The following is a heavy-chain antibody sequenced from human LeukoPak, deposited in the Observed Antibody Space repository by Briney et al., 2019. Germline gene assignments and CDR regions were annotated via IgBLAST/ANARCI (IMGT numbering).Heavy chain of an antibody. Sequence: PSETLSLTCIVSGGYISGYYWSWIRQPPGKGLEWIGYIYYTGSTNYNPSLESRVTISVDSSKSQFSLKLSSVTAADTAVYYCARVTDDSSGYYYLYFDYWGQGTLVTVSS. V-gene: IGHV4-59*01. D-gene: IGHD3-22*01. J-gene: IGHJ4*02. CDR3: ARVTDDSSGYYYLYFDY. CDR1: GGYISGYY. CDR2: IYYTGST.